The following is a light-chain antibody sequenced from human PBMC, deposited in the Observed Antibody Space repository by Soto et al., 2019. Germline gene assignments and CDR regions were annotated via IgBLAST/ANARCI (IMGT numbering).Light chain of an antibody. CDR2: WAS. CDR1: QSVLYSSNNKNY. V-gene: IGKV4-1*01. Sequence: DIVRTQSPDCLAVSLGERATINCKSSQSVLYSSNNKNYLAWYQQKPGQPPKLLIYWASTRESGVPDRFSGSGSGTDFTLTISSLQPEDFATYYCQQSYSTPVAFGQGTKVDIK. J-gene: IGKJ1*01. CDR3: QQSYSTPVA.